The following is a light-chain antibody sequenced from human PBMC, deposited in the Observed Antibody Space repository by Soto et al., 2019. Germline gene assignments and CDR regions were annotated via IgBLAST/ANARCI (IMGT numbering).Light chain of an antibody. CDR1: SSNIGSNT. J-gene: IGLJ1*01. CDR2: SNN. Sequence: QSVLTQPPSASGTPGQRVTISCSGSSSNIGSNTVTWYQQLPGTAPILLIYSNNLRPSGVPDRFSGSRSGTSASLAISGLQSEDEADYYCATWDDSLNGYVFGSGTKVTVL. CDR3: ATWDDSLNGYV. V-gene: IGLV1-44*01.